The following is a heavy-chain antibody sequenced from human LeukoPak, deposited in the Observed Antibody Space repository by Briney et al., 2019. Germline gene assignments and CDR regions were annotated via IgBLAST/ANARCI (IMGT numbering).Heavy chain of an antibody. CDR2: INAGNGNT. CDR3: ARVSSSGWSYYFDY. CDR1: GYTFTSYA. Sequence: ASVKVSCKASGYTFTSYAMHWVRQAPGQRLGWMGWINAGNGNTKYSQKFQGRVTITRDTSASTAYMELSSLRSEDTAVYYCARVSSSGWSYYFDYWGQGTLVTVSS. J-gene: IGHJ4*02. D-gene: IGHD6-19*01. V-gene: IGHV1-3*01.